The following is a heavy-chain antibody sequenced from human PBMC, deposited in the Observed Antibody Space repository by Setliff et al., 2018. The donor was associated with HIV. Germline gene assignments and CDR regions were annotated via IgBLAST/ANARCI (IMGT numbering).Heavy chain of an antibody. CDR2: INPNNGGT. J-gene: IGHJ6*02. V-gene: IGHV1-2*02. Sequence: ASVKVSCKASGYTFTGYYVHWVRQAPGQGLEWMGWINPNNGGTNYAQKFQGRVTMTRDPSISTAYMELNRLRSDDTAVYYCARDDEMGTVTEHYYYGMGVWGQGTTVTVSS. D-gene: IGHD4-4*01. CDR1: GYTFTGYY. CDR3: ARDDEMGTVTEHYYYGMGV.